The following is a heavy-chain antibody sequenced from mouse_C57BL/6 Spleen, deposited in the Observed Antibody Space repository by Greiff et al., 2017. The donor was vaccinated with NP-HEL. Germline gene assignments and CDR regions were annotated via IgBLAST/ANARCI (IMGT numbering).Heavy chain of an antibody. CDR2: IRNKANGYTT. V-gene: IGHV7-3*01. Sequence: EVMLVESGGGLVQPGGSLSLSCAASGFTFTDYYMSWVRQPPGKALEWLGFIRNKANGYTTEYSASVKGRFTISRDNSQSILYLQMNALRAEDSATYYCASPPYEYEGAWFAYWGQGTLVTVSA. J-gene: IGHJ3*01. D-gene: IGHD2-4*01. CDR3: ASPPYEYEGAWFAY. CDR1: GFTFTDYY.